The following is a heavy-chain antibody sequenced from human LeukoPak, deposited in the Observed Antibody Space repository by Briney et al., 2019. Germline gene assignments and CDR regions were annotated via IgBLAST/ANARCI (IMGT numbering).Heavy chain of an antibody. Sequence: SVKVSCKASGGTFSSYAISWVRQAPGQGLEWMGGIIPIFGTANYAQKFQGRVTITADESTSTAYMELSSLRSEDTAVYYCARGPPVNSYDGSGSTPPSLYYFDYWGQGTLVTVSS. CDR2: IIPIFGTA. V-gene: IGHV1-69*13. CDR1: GGTFSSYA. CDR3: ARGPPVNSYDGSGSTPPSLYYFDY. J-gene: IGHJ4*02. D-gene: IGHD3-22*01.